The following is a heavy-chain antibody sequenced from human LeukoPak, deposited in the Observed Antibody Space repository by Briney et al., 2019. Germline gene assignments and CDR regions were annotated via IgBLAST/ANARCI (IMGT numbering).Heavy chain of an antibody. V-gene: IGHV3-7*03. Sequence: TGGSLRLSCAASGFTFSSYWMSWVRQAPGKGLEWVANIKLDGGEKNYVDSVKGRFTISRDNTKNSLYLQMNSLRAEDTAVFYCARDQYDTWSRRGNFDSWGQGTLVIVSS. CDR2: IKLDGGEK. D-gene: IGHD3-3*01. CDR1: GFTFSSYW. J-gene: IGHJ4*02. CDR3: ARDQYDTWSRRGNFDS.